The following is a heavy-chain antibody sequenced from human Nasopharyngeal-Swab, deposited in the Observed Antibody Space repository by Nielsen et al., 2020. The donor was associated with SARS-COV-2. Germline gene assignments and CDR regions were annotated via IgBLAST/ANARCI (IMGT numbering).Heavy chain of an antibody. CDR3: ARALSYDFWSGSQRFDP. Sequence: SETLSLTCTVSGGSISSSSYYWGWIRQPPGKGLEWIGSIYYSGSTYCNPSRKSRVTISVDTSKNQFSLKLSSVTAADTAVYYCARALSYDFWSGSQRFDPWGQGTLVTVSS. CDR1: GGSISSSSYY. J-gene: IGHJ5*02. D-gene: IGHD3-3*01. V-gene: IGHV4-39*07. CDR2: IYYSGST.